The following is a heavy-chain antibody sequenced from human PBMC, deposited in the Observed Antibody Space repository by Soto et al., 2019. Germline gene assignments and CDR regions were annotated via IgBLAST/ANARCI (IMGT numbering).Heavy chain of an antibody. Sequence: SETLSLPCAVSGGSISSGGYSWSWIRQPPGKGLEWIGYIYHSGSTCYNPSLKSRVTISVDRSKNKFSLNLSSVTAADTAVYYCASAFYGSMRVLHDIFDYRGQGTFVT. J-gene: IGHJ4*02. CDR3: ASAFYGSMRVLHDIFDY. CDR1: GGSISSGGYS. CDR2: IYHSGST. D-gene: IGHD2-2*01. V-gene: IGHV4-30-2*01.